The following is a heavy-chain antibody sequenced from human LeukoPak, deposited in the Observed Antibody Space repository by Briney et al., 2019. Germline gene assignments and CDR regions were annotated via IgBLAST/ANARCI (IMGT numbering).Heavy chain of an antibody. V-gene: IGHV3-21*01. CDR2: ISSSSSSYI. J-gene: IGHJ4*02. Sequence: GGSLRLSCAASGFTFSSYSMNWVRQAPGKGLEWVSSISSSSSSYIYYADSVKGRFTISRDNAKNSLYLQMNSLRAEDTAVYYCARDGLWFGELLYYFDYWGQGTLVTVSS. CDR1: GFTFSSYS. CDR3: ARDGLWFGELLYYFDY. D-gene: IGHD3-10*01.